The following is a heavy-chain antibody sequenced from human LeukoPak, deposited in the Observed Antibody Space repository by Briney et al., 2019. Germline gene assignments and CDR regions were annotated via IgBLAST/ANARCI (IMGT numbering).Heavy chain of an antibody. V-gene: IGHV3-21*01. D-gene: IGHD1-26*01. CDR2: ISSSSSYI. CDR3: ARGAGVGVTPRGDAFDI. Sequence: GGSLRLSCAASGFTFSSYSMNWVRQAPGKGLEWVSSISSSSSYIYYADSVKGRFTISRDNAKNSLYLQMNSLRAEDTAVYYCARGAGVGVTPRGDAFDIWGQGTMVTVSS. J-gene: IGHJ3*02. CDR1: GFTFSSYS.